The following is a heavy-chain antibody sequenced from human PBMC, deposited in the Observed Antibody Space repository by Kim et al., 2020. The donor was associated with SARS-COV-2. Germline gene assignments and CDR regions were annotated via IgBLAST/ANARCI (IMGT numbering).Heavy chain of an antibody. D-gene: IGHD6-13*01. Sequence: GSTGYAQKFQGRVTVTRDTSTSTVYMELSSLRSEDTAVYYCATGAAATGNWGQGTQVTVSS. J-gene: IGHJ4*02. V-gene: IGHV1-46*01. CDR2: GST. CDR3: ATGAAATGN.